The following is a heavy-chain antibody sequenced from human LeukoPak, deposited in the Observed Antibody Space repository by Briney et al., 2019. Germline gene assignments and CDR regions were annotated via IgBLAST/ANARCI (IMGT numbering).Heavy chain of an antibody. J-gene: IGHJ4*02. Sequence: PSETLSLTCNVSGGSFISGIYCWGWVRQPPGKGLEWIASIYYRGSTYYNQSLKSRVTISVDTSKKQFSLKVTSVTAADTAVYYCARLLPIAAAGGHYFDYWGQGTLVTVSS. CDR1: GGSFISGIYC. CDR3: ARLLPIAAAGGHYFDY. V-gene: IGHV4-39*01. CDR2: IYYRGST. D-gene: IGHD6-13*01.